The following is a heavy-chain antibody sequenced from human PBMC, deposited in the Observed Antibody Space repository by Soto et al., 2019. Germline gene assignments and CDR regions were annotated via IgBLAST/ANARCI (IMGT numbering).Heavy chain of an antibody. CDR2: IYWDDDK. CDR1: GFSLSTSGVG. D-gene: IGHD2-15*01. V-gene: IGHV2-5*02. CDR3: AHRPSYCSGGSCYSGFDY. Sequence: QITLKESGPTLVKPTQTLTLTCTFSGFSLSTSGVGVGWIRQPPGKALEWLALIYWDDDKRYSPSLKSRLTITKDTSKNQVILTMTNMDPVDTATYYCAHRPSYCSGGSCYSGFDYWGQGTLVTVSS. J-gene: IGHJ4*02.